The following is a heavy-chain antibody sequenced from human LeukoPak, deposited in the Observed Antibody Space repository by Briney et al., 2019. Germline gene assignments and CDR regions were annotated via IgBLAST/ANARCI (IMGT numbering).Heavy chain of an antibody. CDR2: FCWNNNYI. Sequence: GGSERLPCAASGFTYDDYALLGPRQAPGKGVEGVSGFCWNNNYINYANSVKGRFIISRDNVQTLLLLHMNSLKPKDMALYYCVKGLGAGVDKELDYWGQGTLVTVSS. D-gene: IGHD1-26*01. V-gene: IGHV3-9*03. J-gene: IGHJ4*02. CDR1: GFTYDDYA. CDR3: VKGLGAGVDKELDY.